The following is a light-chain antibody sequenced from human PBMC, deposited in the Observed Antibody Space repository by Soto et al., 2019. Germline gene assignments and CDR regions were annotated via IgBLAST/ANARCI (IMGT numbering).Light chain of an antibody. CDR2: EVS. V-gene: IGLV2-8*01. CDR3: SSYAGSNIPYV. Sequence: QSALTQPPSASGSPGQSVTISCTGTTGDIGAFNYVSWYQQRPGKAPKLIIYEVSKRPSGVPDRFSGSKSGNTASLTVSGLQAEDEADYYCSSYAGSNIPYVFGTGTKLTVL. J-gene: IGLJ1*01. CDR1: TGDIGAFNY.